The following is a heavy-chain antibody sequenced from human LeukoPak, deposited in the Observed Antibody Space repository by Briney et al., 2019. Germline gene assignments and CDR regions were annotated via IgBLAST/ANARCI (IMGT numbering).Heavy chain of an antibody. V-gene: IGHV1-69*05. D-gene: IGHD6-13*01. CDR2: IIPIFGTA. CDR3: ARVGSAAAGYGWFDP. CDR1: GGTFSSYA. Sequence: ASVTVSCKASGGTFSSYAISWVRQAPGQGLEWMGVIIPIFGTANYAQKFQGRVTITTDESTSTAYMELSSLRSEDTAVCYCARVGSAAAGYGWFDPWGQGTLVTVSS. J-gene: IGHJ5*02.